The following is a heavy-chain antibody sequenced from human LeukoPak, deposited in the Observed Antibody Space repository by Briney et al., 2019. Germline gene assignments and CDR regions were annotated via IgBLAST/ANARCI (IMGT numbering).Heavy chain of an antibody. CDR2: ISSSSSYI. J-gene: IGHJ4*02. D-gene: IGHD3-10*01. Sequence: GSLRLSCAASGFTFSSYSMNWVRQAPGKGLEWVSSISSSSSYIYYAASMKGRFTISRDNAKNSLYLQINSLRAEDTAIYYCARERFHGSGAPRHDHWGQGTLVTVSS. CDR3: ARERFHGSGAPRHDH. V-gene: IGHV3-21*01. CDR1: GFTFSSYS.